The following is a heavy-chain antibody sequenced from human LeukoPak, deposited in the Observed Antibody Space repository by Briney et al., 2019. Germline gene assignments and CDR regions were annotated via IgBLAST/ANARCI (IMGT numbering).Heavy chain of an antibody. CDR3: AYYHVNEEPPTF. Sequence: GGSLRLSCATSGFTFSTYDMHWVRQAPGKGLEWVAFGRYDGSNKNYADSVQGRFTISRDNSKNTLYLHMTSLRAEDTAVYYCAYYHVNEEPPTFWGQGTLVTVSS. D-gene: IGHD1-1*01. CDR2: GRYDGSNK. CDR1: GFTFSTYD. V-gene: IGHV3-30*02. J-gene: IGHJ4*02.